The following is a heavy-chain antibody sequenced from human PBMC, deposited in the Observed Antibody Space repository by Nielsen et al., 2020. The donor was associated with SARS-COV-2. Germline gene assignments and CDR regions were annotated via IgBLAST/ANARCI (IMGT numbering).Heavy chain of an antibody. CDR2: INPNSGGT. V-gene: IGHV1-2*06. J-gene: IGHJ6*02. CDR1: GYTFTGYY. Sequence: SVQVSCKASGYTFTGYYMHWVRQAPGQGLEWMGRINPNSGGTNYAQKFQGRVTMTRDTSISTAYMELSSLRSDDTAVYYCARDLDLPAAMLYYYYGMDVWGQGTTVTVSS. CDR3: ARDLDLPAAMLYYYYGMDV. D-gene: IGHD2-2*01.